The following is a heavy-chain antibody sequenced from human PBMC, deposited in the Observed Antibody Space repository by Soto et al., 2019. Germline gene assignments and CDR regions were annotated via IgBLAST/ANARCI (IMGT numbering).Heavy chain of an antibody. CDR3: ARDTGTAMIHYYGMDV. CDR1: GGSISSGGYY. V-gene: IGHV4-31*03. Sequence: NPSETLSLTCTVSGGSISSGGYYWSWIRQHPGKGLEWIGYIYYSGSTYYNPSLKSRVTISVDTSKNQFSLKLSSVTAADTAVYYCARDTGTAMIHYYGMDVWGQGTTVTVSS. J-gene: IGHJ6*02. D-gene: IGHD5-18*01. CDR2: IYYSGST.